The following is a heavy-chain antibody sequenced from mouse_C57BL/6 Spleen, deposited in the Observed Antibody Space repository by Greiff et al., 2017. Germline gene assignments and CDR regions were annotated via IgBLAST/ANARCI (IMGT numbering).Heavy chain of an antibody. Sequence: EVQGVESGGGLVKPGGSLKLSCAASGFTFSSYAMSWVRQTPEKRLEWVATISDGGSYTYYPDNVKGRFTISRDNAKNNLYLQMSHLKSEDTAIYYCAREGGSSYSAWFAYWGQGTLVTVSA. V-gene: IGHV5-4*01. J-gene: IGHJ3*01. CDR3: AREGGSSYSAWFAY. D-gene: IGHD1-1*01. CDR1: GFTFSSYA. CDR2: ISDGGSYT.